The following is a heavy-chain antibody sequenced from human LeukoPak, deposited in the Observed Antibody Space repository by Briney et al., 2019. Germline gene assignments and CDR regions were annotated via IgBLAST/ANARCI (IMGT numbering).Heavy chain of an antibody. D-gene: IGHD3-10*01. V-gene: IGHV3-7*01. CDR1: GFTFSSYW. Sequence: GGSLRLSCTASGFTFSSYWMSWVRQAPGKGLEWVANIKQDESEKFYVDSVKGRFTISRDNAKNSLYLQMNSLRAEDTAVYYCAREELWFGESPLVDYWGQGTLVTVSS. J-gene: IGHJ4*02. CDR2: IKQDESEK. CDR3: AREELWFGESPLVDY.